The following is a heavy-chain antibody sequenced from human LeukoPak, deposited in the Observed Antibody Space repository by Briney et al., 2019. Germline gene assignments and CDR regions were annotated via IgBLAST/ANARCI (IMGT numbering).Heavy chain of an antibody. CDR1: GYSISSGYY. Sequence: SETLSLTCTVSGYSISSGYYWGWIRQPPGKGLEWIGSIYHSGSTYYNPSLKSRVTISVDTSKNQFSLKLSSVTAADTAVYYCARDGVGRRSGSYYYYYYMDVWGKGTTVTISS. J-gene: IGHJ6*03. D-gene: IGHD3-10*01. V-gene: IGHV4-38-2*02. CDR2: IYHSGST. CDR3: ARDGVGRRSGSYYYYYYMDV.